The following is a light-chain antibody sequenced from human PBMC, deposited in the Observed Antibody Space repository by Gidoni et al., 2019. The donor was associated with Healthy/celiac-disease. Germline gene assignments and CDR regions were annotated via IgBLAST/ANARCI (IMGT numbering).Light chain of an antibody. V-gene: IGLV3-21*02. CDR3: QVWDSSSEHVV. CDR1: NIGSKS. CDR2: DDI. J-gene: IGLJ2*01. Sequence: SYVLTPPPSVSVAPGQTARITCGGNNIGSKSGHWYQQKPGQAPVLVVYDDIDRPSGIPEQFSGSNSGNTATLTISRVEAGDEADYYCQVWDSSSEHVVFGGGTKLTVL.